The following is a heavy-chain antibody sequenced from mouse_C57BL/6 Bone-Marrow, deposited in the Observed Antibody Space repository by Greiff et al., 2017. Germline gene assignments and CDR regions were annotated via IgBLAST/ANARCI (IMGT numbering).Heavy chain of an antibody. CDR2: IWSGGST. J-gene: IGHJ4*01. D-gene: IGHD4-1*01. V-gene: IGHV2-2*01. Sequence: QVQLQQSGPGLVQPSQSLPITCTVSGFSLTSYGVYWVRQSPGKGLEWRGVIWSGGSTDYNAAFISRLSISKDNSKSQVFFKMNSLQADDTAIYYCARTGTRAMDYWGQGTSVTVSS. CDR1: GFSLTSYG. CDR3: ARTGTRAMDY.